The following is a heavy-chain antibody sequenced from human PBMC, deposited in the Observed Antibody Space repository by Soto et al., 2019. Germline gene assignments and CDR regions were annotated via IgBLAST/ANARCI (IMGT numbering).Heavy chain of an antibody. CDR1: GLTFGVYW. D-gene: IGHD3-10*01. V-gene: IGHV3-7*01. CDR3: TRDSGYGTGNSGNHYLDT. CDR2: IKFDASEK. J-gene: IGHJ4*01. Sequence: SLRLSCDSPGLTFGVYWLSWVRQASGKGLERVATIKFDASEKKFVDSMKGRFTMPKDNAKNSLSLQMDSLSAEATAVYYCTRDSGYGTGNSGNHYLDTWGHGTLVTVSS.